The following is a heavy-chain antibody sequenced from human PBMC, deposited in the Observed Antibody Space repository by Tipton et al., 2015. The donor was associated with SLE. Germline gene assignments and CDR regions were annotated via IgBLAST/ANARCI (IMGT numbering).Heavy chain of an antibody. Sequence: TLSLTCTVSGGSIYTSAYYWGWIRQPPGKGLEWIGSIYSGGSTYYNPSLKSRVTVSVDTSKNQFSLKLPSVTAADTAVYFCARDRSGGGGYVLDSWGQGTLVTVSS. CDR3: ARDRSGGGGYVLDS. CDR1: GGSIYTSAYY. D-gene: IGHD5-12*01. CDR2: IYSGGST. V-gene: IGHV4-39*07. J-gene: IGHJ4*02.